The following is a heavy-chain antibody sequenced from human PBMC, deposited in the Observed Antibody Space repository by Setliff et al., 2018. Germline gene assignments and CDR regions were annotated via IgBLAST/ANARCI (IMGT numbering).Heavy chain of an antibody. J-gene: IGHJ6*03. Sequence: SVKVSCQASGGTFSNYGVSWVRQAPGQGLEWMGGTIPLFGTTDYAQKFHGRVTIITDESTSTAYMELSSLTSDDTAVYYCAREGLDTRSSTDYRYYMDVWGQGTTVTVSS. V-gene: IGHV1-69*05. CDR3: AREGLDTRSSTDYRYYMDV. CDR2: TIPLFGTT. D-gene: IGHD5-18*01. CDR1: GGTFSNYG.